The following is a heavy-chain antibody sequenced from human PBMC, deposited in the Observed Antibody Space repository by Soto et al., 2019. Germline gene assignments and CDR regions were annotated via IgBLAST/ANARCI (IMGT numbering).Heavy chain of an antibody. CDR3: ARGEQQLVLTLGY. V-gene: IGHV1-69*13. CDR1: GGTFSSYA. Sequence: SVKVSCKASGGTFSSYAISWVRQAPGQGLEWMGGIIPIFGTANYAQKFQGRVTITADESTSTAYMELSSLRSEDTAVYYCARGEQQLVLTLGYWGQGTLVTVSS. D-gene: IGHD6-6*01. CDR2: IIPIFGTA. J-gene: IGHJ4*02.